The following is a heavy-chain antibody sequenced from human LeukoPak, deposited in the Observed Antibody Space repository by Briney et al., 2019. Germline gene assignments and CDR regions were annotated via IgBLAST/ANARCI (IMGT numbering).Heavy chain of an antibody. CDR1: GFTFSSYG. CDR3: ARGEQWELLEVGYFDY. D-gene: IGHD1-26*01. V-gene: IGHV3-30*02. J-gene: IGHJ4*02. Sequence: GGSLRLSCAASGFTFSSYGMHWVRQAPGKGLEWVAFIRYDGSNKYYADSVKGRFTISRDNSKNTLYLQMNSLRAEDTAVYYCARGEQWELLEVGYFDYWGQGTLVTVSS. CDR2: IRYDGSNK.